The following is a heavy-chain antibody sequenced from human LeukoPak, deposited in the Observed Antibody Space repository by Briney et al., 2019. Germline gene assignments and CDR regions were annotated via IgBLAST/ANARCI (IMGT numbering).Heavy chain of an antibody. J-gene: IGHJ4*02. CDR1: GFTFSSYA. V-gene: IGHV3-23*01. CDR2: IRGGGGST. Sequence: PGGSLRLSCAASGFTFSSYAMTWVRQAPGKGLEWVSAIRGGGGSTYYADSVKGRFTISRDNSKNTLYLQMNSLRAEDTAVYYCAKVRGFLERPYFDYWGQGTLVTVSS. D-gene: IGHD3-3*01. CDR3: AKVRGFLERPYFDY.